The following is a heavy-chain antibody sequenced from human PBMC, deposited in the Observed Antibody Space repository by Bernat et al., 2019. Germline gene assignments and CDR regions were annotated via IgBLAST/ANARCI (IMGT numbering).Heavy chain of an antibody. Sequence: EVQLVESGGGLVQHGGSLRLSCAASGFTFSSYWMHWVRQAPGKGLVWVSRINSDGSSTSYADSVKGRFTISRDNAKNTLYLQMNSLRAEDTAVYYCAREGGVKLPTYYYYMDVWGKGTTVTVSS. J-gene: IGHJ6*03. CDR1: GFTFSSYW. CDR3: AREGGVKLPTYYYYMDV. D-gene: IGHD4-23*01. CDR2: INSDGSST. V-gene: IGHV3-74*01.